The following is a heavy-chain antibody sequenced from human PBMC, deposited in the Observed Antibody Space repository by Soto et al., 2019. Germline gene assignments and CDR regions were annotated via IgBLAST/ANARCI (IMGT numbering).Heavy chain of an antibody. J-gene: IGHJ4*02. CDR1: GFTFSGSA. CDR2: IRSKANSYAT. CDR3: TRQLGYDFWSGYVPSDY. V-gene: IGHV3-73*01. Sequence: EVQLVESGGGLVQPGGSLKLSCAASGFTFSGSAMHWVRQASGKGLEWFGRIRSKANSYATAYAASVKGRFTISRDDSKNTAYLQMNSLKTEDTAVYYCTRQLGYDFWSGYVPSDYWGQGTLVTVSS. D-gene: IGHD3-3*01.